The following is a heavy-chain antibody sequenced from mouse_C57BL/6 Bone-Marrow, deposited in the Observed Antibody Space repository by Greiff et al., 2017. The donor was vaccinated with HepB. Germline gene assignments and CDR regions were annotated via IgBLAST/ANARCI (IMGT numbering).Heavy chain of an antibody. CDR1: GYSFTSYW. D-gene: IGHD1-1*02. CDR3: SSGGCRYYAVDY. V-gene: IGHV1-55*01. CDR2: IYPGSGST. Sequence: QVQLQQPGAELVKPGASVKMSCKASGYSFTSYWITWVKQRPGQGLEWIGDIYPGSGSTNYNEKFKSKATLTVDTSSSTAYMQLSSLTSEDSAVYYCSSGGCRYYAVDYGGRGTAVTVSS. J-gene: IGHJ4*01.